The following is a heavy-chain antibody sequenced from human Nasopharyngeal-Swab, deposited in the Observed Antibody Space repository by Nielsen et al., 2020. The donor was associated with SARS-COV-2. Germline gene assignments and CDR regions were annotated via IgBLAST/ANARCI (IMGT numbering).Heavy chain of an antibody. CDR2: ISANTLYT. D-gene: IGHD6-13*01. V-gene: IGHV3-23*01. J-gene: IGHJ4*02. Sequence: WIRQPPGKGPEWVSVISANTLYTFYADSVKGRFTISRDNSKNTLYLQMSSLRAEDTAVYYCAKKESTAAGGYRGDYYFLDSWGRGTLVTVSS. CDR3: AKKESTAAGGYRGDYYFLDS.